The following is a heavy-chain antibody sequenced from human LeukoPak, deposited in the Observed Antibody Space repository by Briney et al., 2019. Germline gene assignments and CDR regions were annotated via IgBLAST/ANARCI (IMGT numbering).Heavy chain of an antibody. CDR2: ISSSGSTI. D-gene: IGHD3-3*01. J-gene: IGHJ4*02. CDR3: ARLPPRAYYDFWRLYYFDY. V-gene: IGHV3-11*04. Sequence: GGSLRLSCAASGFTFSDYYMSWIRHAPGKGLEWVSYISSSGSTIYYSESVKARFTISRDNAKNSLYLQMDSRRAHSTTVYNCARLPPRAYYDFWRLYYFDYWGQGTLVTVSS. CDR1: GFTFSDYY.